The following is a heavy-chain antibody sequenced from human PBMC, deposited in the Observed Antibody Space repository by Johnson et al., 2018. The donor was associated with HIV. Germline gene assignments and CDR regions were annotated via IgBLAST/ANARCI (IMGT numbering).Heavy chain of an antibody. J-gene: IGHJ3*02. D-gene: IGHD5-18*01. V-gene: IGHV3-23*04. Sequence: VQLVESGGGLVQPGGSLRLSCAASGFTFSSYAMSWVRQAPGKGLEWVSAISGSGGSTYYADSVKGRFTISRDNSKNTLYLQMNSLRAEDTAVYYCARDRGGYSYGYESDAFDIGGQGTMVTVSS. CDR3: ARDRGGYSYGYESDAFDI. CDR1: GFTFSSYA. CDR2: ISGSGGST.